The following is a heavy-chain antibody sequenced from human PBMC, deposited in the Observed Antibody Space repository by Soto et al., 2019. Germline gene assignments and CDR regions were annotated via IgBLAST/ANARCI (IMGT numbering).Heavy chain of an antibody. Sequence: GESLKISCKGSGYSFTSYWIGWVRQMPGKGLEWMGIIYPGDSDTRYSPSFQGQVTISADKSISTAYLQWSSLKASDTAMYYCARSKRYGSGSYYNVGYYYYGMDVWGQGTTVTVSS. V-gene: IGHV5-51*01. D-gene: IGHD3-10*01. CDR1: GYSFTSYW. CDR3: ARSKRYGSGSYYNVGYYYYGMDV. J-gene: IGHJ6*02. CDR2: IYPGDSDT.